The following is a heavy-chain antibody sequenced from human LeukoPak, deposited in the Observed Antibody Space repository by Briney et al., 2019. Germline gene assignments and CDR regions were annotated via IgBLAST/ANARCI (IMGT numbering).Heavy chain of an antibody. D-gene: IGHD1-26*01. J-gene: IGHJ3*01. V-gene: IGHV4-59*01. Sequence: SETLSLTCTVSGGSISRYYWSWIRQPPGRGLEWIGYIYDTEITNYNPSLKSRITISVDMSKNQFSLKLNSVTAADTAVYYCARGGGAVGATYPFDLWGQGTMVTVSS. CDR3: ARGGGAVGATYPFDL. CDR1: GGSISRYY. CDR2: IYDTEIT.